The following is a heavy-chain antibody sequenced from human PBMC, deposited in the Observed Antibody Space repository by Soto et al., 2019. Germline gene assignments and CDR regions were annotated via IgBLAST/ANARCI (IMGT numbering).Heavy chain of an antibody. CDR2: IYYSGST. CDR3: ARPYYDYGDYLDAFDI. CDR1: GGSISSSSYY. J-gene: IGHJ3*02. Sequence: QLQLQESGPGLVKPSETLSLTCTVSGGSISSSSYYWGWIRQPPGKGLEWIGSIYYSGSTYYNPSLKSRVTISVDTSKNHFSLKLSSVTAADTAVYYCARPYYDYGDYLDAFDIWGQGTMVTVSS. V-gene: IGHV4-39*02. D-gene: IGHD4-17*01.